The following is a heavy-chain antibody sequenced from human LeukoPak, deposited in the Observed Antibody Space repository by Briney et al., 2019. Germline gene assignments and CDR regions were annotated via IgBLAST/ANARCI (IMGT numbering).Heavy chain of an antibody. Sequence: GPGGSLRLSCEASGFTFEDYGMTWVRQRPGKCLEYVCEINWNGDNPVYENSLRGRFTISRDNAKNSVYLQMSSLRVDDTAFYYCARRSVAGATTGYYYDSWGQGTLVTVSS. CDR3: ARRSVAGATTGYYYDS. CDR2: INWNGDNP. CDR1: GFTFEDYG. V-gene: IGHV3-20*04. D-gene: IGHD1-26*01. J-gene: IGHJ4*02.